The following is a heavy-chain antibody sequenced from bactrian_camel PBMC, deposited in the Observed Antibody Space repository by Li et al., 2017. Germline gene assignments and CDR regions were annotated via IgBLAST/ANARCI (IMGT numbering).Heavy chain of an antibody. V-gene: IGHV3S53*01. Sequence: HVQLVESGGGLVQPGGSLRLSCAASGYIHGDDCIGWFRQVPGKEREAVATIESDGSPNYADSVKGRFAISLDNAKNTLYLQMNNLKPEDTAMYYCAADRLVGYFQPGRCLVLVRDFGYRGQGTQVTVS. J-gene: IGHJ6*01. CDR1: GYIHGDDC. D-gene: IGHD5*01. CDR2: IESDGSP. CDR3: AADRLVGYFQPGRCLVLVRDFGY.